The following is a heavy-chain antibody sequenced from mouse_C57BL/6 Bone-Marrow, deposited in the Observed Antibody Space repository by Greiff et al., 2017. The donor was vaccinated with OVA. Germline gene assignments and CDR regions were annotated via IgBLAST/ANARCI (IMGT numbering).Heavy chain of an antibody. J-gene: IGHJ4*01. Sequence: EVKLVESGGGLVQPGGSLKLSCAASGFTFSDYYMYWVRQTPEKRLEWVAYISNGGGSTYYPDTVKGRFTISRDNAKNTLYLQMSRLNAEDTAMYYCARLSYLYAMDYWGQGTSVTVSS. V-gene: IGHV5-12*01. CDR2: ISNGGGST. CDR3: ARLSYLYAMDY. D-gene: IGHD5-5*01. CDR1: GFTFSDYY.